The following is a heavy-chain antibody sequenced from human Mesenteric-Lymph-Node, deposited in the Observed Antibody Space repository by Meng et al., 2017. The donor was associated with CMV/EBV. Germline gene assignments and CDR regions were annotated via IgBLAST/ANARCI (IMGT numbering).Heavy chain of an antibody. V-gene: IGHV1-2*06. Sequence: SCKASGYTFTGYYMHWVLQAPGQGLEWMGRINPNSGGTNYAQKFQGRVTMTRDTSIGTAYMELSRLRSDDTAVYYCATLAAAGTQDYWGQGTLVTVSS. CDR2: INPNSGGT. J-gene: IGHJ4*02. D-gene: IGHD6-13*01. CDR1: GYTFTGYY. CDR3: ATLAAAGTQDY.